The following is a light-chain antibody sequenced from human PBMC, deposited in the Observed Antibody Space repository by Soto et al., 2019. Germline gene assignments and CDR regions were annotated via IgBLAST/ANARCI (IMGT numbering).Light chain of an antibody. Sequence: QSALTQPPSVSGSPGQSVTISCTGTSTDFVTYNRVSWYQQPPGTAPKLIVYEASNRPSGVPDRFSGSKSGNTASLTISGLQAADEADYYCSLYTSDNTHVFGTGTKLTVL. V-gene: IGLV2-18*01. CDR3: SLYTSDNTHV. CDR1: STDFVTYNR. CDR2: EAS. J-gene: IGLJ1*01.